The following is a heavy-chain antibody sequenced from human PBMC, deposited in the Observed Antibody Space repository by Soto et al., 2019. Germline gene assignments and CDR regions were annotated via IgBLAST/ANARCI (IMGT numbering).Heavy chain of an antibody. V-gene: IGHV4-31*04. Sequence: QVRLQESGPGLVKPSQTLSQTCTVSGASITSGHYYWTWIRQLPGKGLEWIGSIYNSETTHYNPSLTSRLTISIDTSAIQFSLKLSSVTAADTAIYYCALALGPTTGLDYWGQGTLITVSA. CDR1: GASITSGHYY. D-gene: IGHD1-26*01. CDR3: ALALGPTTGLDY. J-gene: IGHJ4*02. CDR2: IYNSETT.